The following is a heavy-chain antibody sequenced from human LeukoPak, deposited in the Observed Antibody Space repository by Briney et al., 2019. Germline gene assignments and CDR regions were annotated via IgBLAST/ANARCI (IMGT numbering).Heavy chain of an antibody. CDR1: TFSFTSYW. V-gene: IGHV5-51*01. D-gene: IGHD2-2*01. J-gene: IGHJ3*02. CDR3: ATMIYSNSTSGYEASFDI. CDR2: IYPGDSGT. Sequence: GESLKISCNGSTFSFTSYWIAYGRQMPGKGLEWMGIIYPGDSGTRYSPSFQGQVTISADKSISTAYLQWGSLKASDTAIYYCATMIYSNSTSGYEASFDIWGQGTMVTVSS.